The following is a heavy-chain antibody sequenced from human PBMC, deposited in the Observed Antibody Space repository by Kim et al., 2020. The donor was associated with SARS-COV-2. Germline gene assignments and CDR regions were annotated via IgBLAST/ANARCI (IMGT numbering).Heavy chain of an antibody. CDR1: GFTFSAYA. CDR2: LSGGGGST. V-gene: IGHV3-23*01. CDR3: ARVGSGPNVGLDYFGS. Sequence: GGSLRLSCAASGFTFSAYAMSWFRQAPGKGLEWVASLSGGGGSTYYADSVKGRFTISRDNSENMLFLQMNTLRAEDTAIYYCARVGSGPNVGLDYFGSWGQGTLVTVSP. J-gene: IGHJ4*02. D-gene: IGHD1-26*01.